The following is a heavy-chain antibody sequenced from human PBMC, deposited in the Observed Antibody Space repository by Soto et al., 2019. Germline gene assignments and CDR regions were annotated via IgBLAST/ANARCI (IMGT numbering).Heavy chain of an antibody. CDR2: IWYDGSNK. V-gene: IGHV3-33*01. CDR1: GFTFSSYG. J-gene: IGHJ6*02. Sequence: GGSLRLSCAASGFTFSSYGMHWVRQAPGKGLEWVAVIWYDGSNKYYADSVKGRFTISRDNSKNTLYLQMNSLRAEDTAVYYCARDRDYDILTGYHEDWDYYYGMDVWGQGTTVTVSS. CDR3: ARDRDYDILTGYHEDWDYYYGMDV. D-gene: IGHD3-9*01.